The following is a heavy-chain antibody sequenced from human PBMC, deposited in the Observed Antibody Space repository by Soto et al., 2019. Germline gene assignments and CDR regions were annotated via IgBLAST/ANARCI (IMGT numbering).Heavy chain of an antibody. CDR3: AREGLGIYFYNGMDV. CDR1: GYTFTKFG. J-gene: IGHJ6*02. Sequence: QVQLVQSGAEVKKPGASVKVSCKASGYTFTKFGISWVRQAPGQGLEWMGWVSGYNGETSYAQSLQGRVTMTTDTPRNTAYMELRSRRSDETAVFYCAREGLGIYFYNGMDVWGQGTTVTVSS. V-gene: IGHV1-18*01. D-gene: IGHD6-19*01. CDR2: VSGYNGET.